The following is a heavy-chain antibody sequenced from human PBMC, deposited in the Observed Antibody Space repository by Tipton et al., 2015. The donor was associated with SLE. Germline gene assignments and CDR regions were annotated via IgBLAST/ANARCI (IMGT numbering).Heavy chain of an antibody. CDR1: GGSISGYY. Sequence: TLSLTCTVSGGSISGYYWSWIRQPPGKGLEWIGYFHYSGSTNYSPSLKSRVTISVDTSKNQFSLKLSSVTAADTAVYYCARRVGVLDAFDIWGQGTMVTVSS. V-gene: IGHV4-59*08. D-gene: IGHD3-16*01. CDR3: ARRVGVLDAFDI. J-gene: IGHJ3*02. CDR2: FHYSGST.